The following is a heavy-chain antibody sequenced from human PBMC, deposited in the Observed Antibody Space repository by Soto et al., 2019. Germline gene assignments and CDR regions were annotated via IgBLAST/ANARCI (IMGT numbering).Heavy chain of an antibody. CDR1: GYTFTSSD. CDR3: ARGRGDYYGSGSFSP. V-gene: IGHV1-8*01. D-gene: IGHD3-10*01. J-gene: IGHJ5*02. CDR2: MNPNSGNT. Sequence: GASVKVSCKASGYTFTSSDINWVRQATGQGLEWMGWMNPNSGNTGYAQKFQGRVTMTRNTSISTAYMELSSLRSEDTAVYYCARGRGDYYGSGSFSPWGQGTLVTVSS.